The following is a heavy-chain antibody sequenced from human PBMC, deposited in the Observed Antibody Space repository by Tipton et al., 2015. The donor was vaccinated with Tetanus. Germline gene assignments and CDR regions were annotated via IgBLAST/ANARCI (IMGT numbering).Heavy chain of an antibody. CDR2: VSYSGRT. CDR3: ARFLSFGSGTYGAR. CDR1: GGSLRTSDYY. J-gene: IGHJ4*02. Sequence: TLSLTCIVSGGSLRTSDYYGAWVRQSPGKGLEWIGSVSYSGRTYYNPSLRRRVIISLDRSKSQFSLKLTSVTAADTAVYYCARFLSFGSGTYGARWGQGALVTVSS. D-gene: IGHD3-10*01. V-gene: IGHV4-39*07.